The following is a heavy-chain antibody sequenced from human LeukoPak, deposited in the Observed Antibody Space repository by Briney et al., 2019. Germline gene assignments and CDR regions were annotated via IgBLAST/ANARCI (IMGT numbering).Heavy chain of an antibody. J-gene: IGHJ6*02. D-gene: IGHD2-2*01. V-gene: IGHV3-74*01. Sequence: PGGSLRLSCAVSGFTLSSYWMHWVRQAPGKGLVWVSRINGDGSSTTYADSVKGRFTISRDNAKSTLYLQMNSLRAEDTVVYYCARGPQRGAAANYYGMDVWGQGTTVTVSS. CDR1: GFTLSSYW. CDR2: INGDGSST. CDR3: ARGPQRGAAANYYGMDV.